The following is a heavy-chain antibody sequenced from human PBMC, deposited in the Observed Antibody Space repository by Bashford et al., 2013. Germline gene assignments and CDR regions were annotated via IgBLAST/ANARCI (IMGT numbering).Heavy chain of an antibody. CDR1: GSTLSDFS. J-gene: IGHJ4*02. CDR3: ALSRGGLPFLTY. D-gene: IGHD3-9*01. CDR2: YDPEEGER. V-gene: IGHV1-24*01. Sequence: VASVKVSCKVFGSTLSDFSMHWVRLAPGKGLEWVAGYDPEEGERMYAQSFRGRVTVTEDTSTDTAYMELRSLRSDDTALYYCALSRGGLPFLTYWGQGTLVTVSS.